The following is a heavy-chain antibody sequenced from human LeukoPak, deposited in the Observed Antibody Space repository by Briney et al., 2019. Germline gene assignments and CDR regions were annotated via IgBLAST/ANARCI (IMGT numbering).Heavy chain of an antibody. CDR3: AKDGGVSSEFDP. J-gene: IGHJ5*02. CDR2: ISSSSSYI. Sequence: GGSLRLSCAASGFIVSNNYMNWVRQAPGKGLEWVSSISSSSSYIYYADSVKGRFTISRDNAKNSLYLQMNSLRAEDTAVYYCAKDGGVSSEFDPWGQGTLVTVSS. CDR1: GFIVSNNY. V-gene: IGHV3-21*04. D-gene: IGHD2-8*02.